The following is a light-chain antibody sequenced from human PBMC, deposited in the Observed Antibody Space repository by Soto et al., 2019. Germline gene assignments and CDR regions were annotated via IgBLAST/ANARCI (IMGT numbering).Light chain of an antibody. CDR2: DIS. Sequence: EIVMTQSPVTLSVSPGEGATLSCRASQSVSSSYLAWYQQKPGQAPRVLIYDISTRATGIPTRFSGSGSGTEFTLTISSLQSEDFAVYYCQQYNSWPLTFGGGTKVDIK. V-gene: IGKV3D-15*01. CDR3: QQYNSWPLT. J-gene: IGKJ4*01. CDR1: QSVSSSY.